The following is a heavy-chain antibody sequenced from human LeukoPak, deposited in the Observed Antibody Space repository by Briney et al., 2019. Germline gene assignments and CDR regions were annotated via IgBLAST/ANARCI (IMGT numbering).Heavy chain of an antibody. D-gene: IGHD6-13*01. J-gene: IGHJ5*02. CDR3: ARDSSPGYSSINWFDP. V-gene: IGHV4-59*01. Sequence: SETLSLTCTVSGGSISSYYWSWIRQPPGKGLDWIGYIYYSGSTNYNPSLKSRVTISVDTSKNQFSLKLSSVTAADTAVYYCARDSSPGYSSINWFDPWGQGTLVTVSS. CDR2: IYYSGST. CDR1: GGSISSYY.